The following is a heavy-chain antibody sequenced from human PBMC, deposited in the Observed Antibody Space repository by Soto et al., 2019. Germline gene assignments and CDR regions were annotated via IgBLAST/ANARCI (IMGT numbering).Heavy chain of an antibody. D-gene: IGHD3-10*01. Sequence: PGGSLRLSCAASGFSFSNYEMNWVRQPPGKGLEWLSYISGGGYTTYYADSVKGRFTVSRDNANNSLYLQMNSLRAEDTATYYCTGFKDMGYYGSCDLWGPGTLVTVSS. CDR3: TGFKDMGYYGSCDL. CDR2: ISGGGYTT. CDR1: GFSFSNYE. J-gene: IGHJ5*02. V-gene: IGHV3-48*03.